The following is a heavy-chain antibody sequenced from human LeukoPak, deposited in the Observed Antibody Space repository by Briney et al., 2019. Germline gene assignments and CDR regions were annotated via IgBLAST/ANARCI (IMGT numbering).Heavy chain of an antibody. D-gene: IGHD2-2*02. V-gene: IGHV4-34*01. CDR2: INHSGNT. CDR3: ARSLGYCSSTSCYTSYYYYYMDV. Sequence: SETLSLTCTVSGGSISGYYWSWVRQPPGKGLEWIGEINHSGNTNYNPSLKSRVTLSVDTSKNQFSLKLSSVTAADTAVYYCARSLGYCSSTSCYTSYYYYYMDVWGKGTTVTVSS. CDR1: GGSISGYY. J-gene: IGHJ6*03.